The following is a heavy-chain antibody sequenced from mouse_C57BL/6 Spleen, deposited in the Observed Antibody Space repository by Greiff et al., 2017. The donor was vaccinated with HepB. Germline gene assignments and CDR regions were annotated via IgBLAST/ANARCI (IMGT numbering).Heavy chain of an antibody. CDR2: IYPRSGNT. Sequence: VQLVESGAELARPGASVKLSCKASGYTFTSYGISWVKQRTGQGLEWIGEIYPRSGNTYYNEKFKGKATLTADKSSSTAYMELRSLTSEDSAVYFCAREDYDGGYFDYWGQGTTLTVSS. J-gene: IGHJ2*01. CDR3: AREDYDGGYFDY. CDR1: GYTFTSYG. D-gene: IGHD2-4*01. V-gene: IGHV1-81*01.